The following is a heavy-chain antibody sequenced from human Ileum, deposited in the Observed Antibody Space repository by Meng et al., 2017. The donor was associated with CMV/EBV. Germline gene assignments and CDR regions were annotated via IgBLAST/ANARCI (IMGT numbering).Heavy chain of an antibody. D-gene: IGHD1-26*01. CDR3: ATRKSGGFAVGWAWGMDI. Sequence: GESLKISCAASGFTFSSFAMNWVRQAPGKGLEWVSSISGDSSYIYYADSVKGRFAISRDTSKNTVYLQMNSLRVEDTAIYYCATRKSGGFAVGWAWGMDIWGQGTTVTVSS. CDR1: GFTFSSFA. V-gene: IGHV3-21*04. CDR2: ISGDSSYI. J-gene: IGHJ6*02.